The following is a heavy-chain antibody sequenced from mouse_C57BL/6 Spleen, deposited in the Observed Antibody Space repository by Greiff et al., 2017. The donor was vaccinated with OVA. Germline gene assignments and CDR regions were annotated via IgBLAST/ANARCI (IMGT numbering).Heavy chain of an antibody. CDR1: GFNIKDDY. Sequence: EVQLQQSGAELVRPGASVKLSCTASGFNIKDDYMHWVKQRPEQGLEWIGWIDPENGDTEYASKFQGKATITADTSSNTAYLQLSSLTSEDTAVYYCTLRGFFDDWGQGTTLTVSS. CDR2: IDPENGDT. V-gene: IGHV14-4*01. J-gene: IGHJ2*01. CDR3: TLRGFFDD.